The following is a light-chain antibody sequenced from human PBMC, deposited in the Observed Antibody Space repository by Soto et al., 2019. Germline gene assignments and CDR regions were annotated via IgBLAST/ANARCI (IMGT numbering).Light chain of an antibody. V-gene: IGLV1-44*01. CDR1: SSNIGSNT. Sequence: QAVVTQPPSASGTPGQRVTISCSGSSSNIGSNTVNWYQQLQGTAPKLLIYSSNQRPSGVPDRCSGSKSGTSASLAISGLQYEEEADDYCAAWDDSLNGQVFGGGTKLTVL. CDR2: SSN. J-gene: IGLJ2*01. CDR3: AAWDDSLNGQV.